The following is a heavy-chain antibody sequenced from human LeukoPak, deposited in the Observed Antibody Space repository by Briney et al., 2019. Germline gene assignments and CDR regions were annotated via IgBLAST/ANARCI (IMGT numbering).Heavy chain of an antibody. V-gene: IGHV3-23*01. Sequence: GGSLRLSCAASGFTFSSHAMSWVRQAPRMGREWVSVISARGSVYYPDSVKGRFTISRDNSKNTVYLQMNSLRAEDTALYYCAKGRYDTDYWGQGTLVIVSS. CDR1: GFTFSSHA. CDR3: AKGRYDTDY. D-gene: IGHD1-1*01. J-gene: IGHJ4*02. CDR2: ISARGSV.